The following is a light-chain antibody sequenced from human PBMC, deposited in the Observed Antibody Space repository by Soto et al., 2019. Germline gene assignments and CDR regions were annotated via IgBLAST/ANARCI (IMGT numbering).Light chain of an antibody. CDR1: QSVSSN. J-gene: IGKJ5*01. CDR3: QQYNNWPPIT. V-gene: IGKV3-15*01. CDR2: GAS. Sequence: EIVITQAPATLSVSPWDRATLSCRVSQSVSSNLAWYQQKPGQAPRLLIYGASTRATGIPARFSGSGSGTEFTLTISSLQSEEFAVYYCQQYNNWPPITFGQGTRLDIK.